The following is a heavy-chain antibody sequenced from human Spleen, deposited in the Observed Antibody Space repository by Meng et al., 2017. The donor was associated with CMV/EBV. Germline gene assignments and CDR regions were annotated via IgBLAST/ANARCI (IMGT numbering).Heavy chain of an antibody. V-gene: IGHV2-5*01. CDR1: GLAFGTSGVG. CDR2: MYWYDDT. J-gene: IGHJ5*02. D-gene: IGHD1-1*01. Sequence: QITLKESGPTLVKPTQTLTLTCTYSGLAFGTSGVGVGWIRQSRGKALEWLALMYWYDDTRYSPSLKNRLTITQYISKNQVVLTVTNMDPVDTGTYYCAHKVPTTGNWFDPWGQGTLVTVSS. CDR3: AHKVPTTGNWFDP.